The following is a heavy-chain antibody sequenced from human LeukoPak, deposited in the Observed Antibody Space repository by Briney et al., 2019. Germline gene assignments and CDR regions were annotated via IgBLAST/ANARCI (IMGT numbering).Heavy chain of an antibody. V-gene: IGHV1-2*02. CDR2: INPNSGGT. D-gene: IGHD1-14*01. CDR1: GYTFTDYH. Sequence: ASVKVSCKASGYTFTDYHLHWVRQAPEQGLEWMGWINPNSGGTNYAQKFQGRVTMTRDTSINTAYMELSRVRSDDTAVYYCARDIRPRAESFDYWGQGTLVTVSS. CDR3: ARDIRPRAESFDY. J-gene: IGHJ4*02.